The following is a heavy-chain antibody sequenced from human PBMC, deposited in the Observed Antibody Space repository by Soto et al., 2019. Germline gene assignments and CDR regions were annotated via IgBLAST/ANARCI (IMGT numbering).Heavy chain of an antibody. CDR2: IWYDGSNK. CDR3: ARDLNYGGNSGYYYYGMDV. Sequence: GGLRLSCAASGFTFSSYGMHWVRQAPGKGLEGVAVIWYDGSNKYYADSVKGRFTISRDNSKNTLYLQMNSLRAEDTAVYYCARDLNYGGNSGYYYYGMDVWGQGTTVTVSS. D-gene: IGHD4-17*01. V-gene: IGHV3-33*01. CDR1: GFTFSSYG. J-gene: IGHJ6*02.